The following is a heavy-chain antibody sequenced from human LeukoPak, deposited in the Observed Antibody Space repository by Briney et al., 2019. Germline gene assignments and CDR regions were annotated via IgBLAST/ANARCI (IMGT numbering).Heavy chain of an antibody. V-gene: IGHV1-18*01. CDR2: ISAYNGNT. CDR1: GYTFTSYG. Sequence: ASVKVSCKASGYTFTSYGISWVRQAPGQGLEWMGWISAYNGNTNYAQKLQGRVTMTTDTSTSTAYMELRSLRSDDTAVYYCARWYFWGGYSYGYDYWGQGTLVTVSS. CDR3: ARWYFWGGYSYGYDY. J-gene: IGHJ4*02. D-gene: IGHD5-18*01.